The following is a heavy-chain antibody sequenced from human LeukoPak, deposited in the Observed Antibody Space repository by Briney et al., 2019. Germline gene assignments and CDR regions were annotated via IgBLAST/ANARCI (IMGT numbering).Heavy chain of an antibody. CDR2: ISSSSSYI. J-gene: IGHJ6*02. D-gene: IGHD6-13*01. CDR3: ARDYSSSWYYYYYGMDV. CDR1: GFTFSSYS. V-gene: IGHV3-21*01. Sequence: GGSLRLSCAASGFTFSSYSMNWVRQAPRKGLEWVSSISSSSSYIYYADSVKGRFTISRDNAKNSLYLQMNSLRAEDTAVYYCARDYSSSWYYYYYGMDVWGQGTTVTVSS.